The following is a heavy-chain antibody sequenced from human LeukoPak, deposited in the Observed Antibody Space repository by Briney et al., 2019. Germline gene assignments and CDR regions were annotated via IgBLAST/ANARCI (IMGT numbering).Heavy chain of an antibody. Sequence: GGSLRLSCAASGFTFSSYAMSWVRQAPGKGLEWVANMNQDGSTKQYVDSVKGRFTISRDNAKNSLHLQMNSLRAEDTAVYYCTREYSSGWYDYWGQGTLVTVSS. J-gene: IGHJ4*02. CDR3: TREYSSGWYDY. CDR2: MNQDGSTK. CDR1: GFTFSSYA. D-gene: IGHD6-19*01. V-gene: IGHV3-7*03.